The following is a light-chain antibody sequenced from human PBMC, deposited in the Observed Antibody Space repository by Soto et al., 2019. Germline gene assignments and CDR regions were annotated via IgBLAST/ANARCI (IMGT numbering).Light chain of an antibody. CDR3: QQYNNWPPWT. V-gene: IGKV3-11*01. J-gene: IGKJ1*01. CDR2: DAS. CDR1: QGVSSY. Sequence: EIVLTHSPATLSLSPGGIATLSCRASQGVSSYLAWYQQKPGQAPRLLIYDASNTATGIPARFSGSGSGTESTLTISSLQSEDFAVYYCQQYNNWPPWTFGQGTKVDIK.